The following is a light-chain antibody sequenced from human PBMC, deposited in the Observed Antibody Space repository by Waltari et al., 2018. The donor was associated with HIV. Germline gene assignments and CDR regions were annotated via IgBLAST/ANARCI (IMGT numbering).Light chain of an antibody. CDR1: SSNIGPGTN. J-gene: IGLJ3*02. CDR2: RDT. V-gene: IGLV1-40*01. CDR3: QSFDSSLRGTV. Sequence: QSGLTQLPSVSGAPGQRVTISSTGSSSNIGPGTNGPWYQQLPGTAPKVVIYRDTNRPSGVPDRCAGFESGTSASLVITGLQAEDEADYYCQSFDSSLRGTVFGGGTKLTVL.